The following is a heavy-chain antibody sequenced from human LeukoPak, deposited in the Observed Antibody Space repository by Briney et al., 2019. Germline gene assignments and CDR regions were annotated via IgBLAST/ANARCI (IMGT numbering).Heavy chain of an antibody. V-gene: IGHV1-18*01. Sequence: ASVKVSCKASGYTFTSYGISWVRQAPGRGLEWMGWISGYNGNTNYAQKLQGRVTMTTDISTSTAYMELRSLRSDDTAVYYCARTPFLYCSGGNCYSDYWGQGTLVTVSS. J-gene: IGHJ4*02. CDR3: ARTPFLYCSGGNCYSDY. D-gene: IGHD2-15*01. CDR2: ISGYNGNT. CDR1: GYTFTSYG.